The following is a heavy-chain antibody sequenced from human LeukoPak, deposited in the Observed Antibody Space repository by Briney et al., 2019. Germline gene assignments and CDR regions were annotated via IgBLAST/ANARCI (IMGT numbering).Heavy chain of an antibody. D-gene: IGHD5-18*01. Sequence: GGSLRLSCAASGFTFSSYVMNWVRQAPGKGLEWVSYISSSGSTIYYADSVKGRFTISRDNAKNSLYLQMNSLRAEDTAVYYCARGSTYSYGQYYYGMDVWGQGTTVTVSS. V-gene: IGHV3-48*03. CDR1: GFTFSSYV. CDR2: ISSSGSTI. J-gene: IGHJ6*02. CDR3: ARGSTYSYGQYYYGMDV.